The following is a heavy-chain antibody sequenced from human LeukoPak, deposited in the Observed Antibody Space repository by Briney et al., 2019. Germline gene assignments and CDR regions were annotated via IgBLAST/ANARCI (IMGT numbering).Heavy chain of an antibody. Sequence: GASVKVSCKASGGTFSSYAISWVRQAPGQGLEWMGGIIPIFGTANYARKFQGRVTITTDESTSTAYMELSSLRSEDTAVYYCARGTTLRFLEDWGQGTLVTVSS. CDR2: IIPIFGTA. V-gene: IGHV1-69*05. J-gene: IGHJ4*02. CDR3: ARGTTLRFLED. CDR1: GGTFSSYA. D-gene: IGHD3-3*01.